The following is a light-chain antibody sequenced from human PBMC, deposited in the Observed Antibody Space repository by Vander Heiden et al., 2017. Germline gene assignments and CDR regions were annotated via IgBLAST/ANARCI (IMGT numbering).Light chain of an antibody. CDR1: SSDGGGYNY. J-gene: IGLJ1*01. Sequence: QSALTQPASVSGSPGQSITISCSGTSSDGGGYNYVSWYQQHQGKAPILIIYDVSYRPFGISDRFSGSKSGNTASLTISGLQAEDEADYYCSSYTSSSTLVFGTGTKVTV. V-gene: IGLV2-14*01. CDR2: DVS. CDR3: SSYTSSSTLV.